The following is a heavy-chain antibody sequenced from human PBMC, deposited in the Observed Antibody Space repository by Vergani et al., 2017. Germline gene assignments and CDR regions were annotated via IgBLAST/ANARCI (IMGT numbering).Heavy chain of an antibody. J-gene: IGHJ4*02. Sequence: QVQVVQSGAEVKKSGASAKVSCKTSGYTFSNYHMHWVRQAPGQGLEWMGIINPSGGHTNYAQKFQGRVTMTRDTSTSTVYMELSSLRSEDTAIYYCARGDYGILTGYRYWGQGTLVTVSA. CDR1: GYTFSNYH. V-gene: IGHV1-46*01. D-gene: IGHD3-9*01. CDR3: ARGDYGILTGYRY. CDR2: INPSGGHT.